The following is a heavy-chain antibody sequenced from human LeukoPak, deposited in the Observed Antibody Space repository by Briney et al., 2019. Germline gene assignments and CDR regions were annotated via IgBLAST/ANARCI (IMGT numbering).Heavy chain of an antibody. V-gene: IGHV3-72*01. CDR3: ARVDIVATSSFDY. J-gene: IGHJ4*02. CDR1: GFTFSDHY. D-gene: IGHD5-12*01. CDR2: TRNKANSYTT. Sequence: GGSLRLSCAASGFTFSDHYMDWVRQAPGKGLEWVGRTRNKANSYTTEYAASVKGRFTISRDDSKNSLYLQMNSLKTEDTAVYYCARVDIVATSSFDYWGQGTLVTVSS.